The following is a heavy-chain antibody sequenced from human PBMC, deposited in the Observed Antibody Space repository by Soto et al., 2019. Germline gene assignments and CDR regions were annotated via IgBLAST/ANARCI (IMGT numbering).Heavy chain of an antibody. CDR3: VRDGSKSLRDWFDP. J-gene: IGHJ5*02. CDR2: VYATGTT. V-gene: IGHV4-4*07. Sequence: SETLSLTCNVSCGSISKFYWAWIRKTAGNGLEWMGRVYATGTTDYNPSLRSRVAMSVDISKKTFSLRLRSVTGADSGVYYCVRDGSKSLRDWFDPWGQGILVTVSS. CDR1: CGSISKFY.